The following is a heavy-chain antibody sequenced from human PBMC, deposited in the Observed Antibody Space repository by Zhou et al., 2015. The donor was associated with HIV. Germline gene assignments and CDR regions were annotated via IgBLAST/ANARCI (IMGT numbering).Heavy chain of an antibody. CDR1: GFPFGDYA. J-gene: IGHJ4*02. CDR2: INWNSNTR. CDR3: AKDPGPGMVTFGGLIGPYFFDN. Sequence: EVYLVESGGGLVQPGRSLRLSCEASGFPFGDYAMYWVRQVPGKGLEWVSGINWNSNTRAYADSVKGRFTISRDKSKNTVYLQMNSLRAEDTATYYCAKDPGPGMVTFGGLIGPYFFDNWGQGNPGHRLL. V-gene: IGHV3-9*01. D-gene: IGHD3-16*02.